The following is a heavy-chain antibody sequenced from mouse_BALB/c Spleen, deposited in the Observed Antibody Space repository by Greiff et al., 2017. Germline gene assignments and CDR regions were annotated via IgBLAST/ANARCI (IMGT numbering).Heavy chain of an antibody. J-gene: IGHJ2*01. CDR2: INSNGGST. CDR3: ARRGEKTYYFDY. D-gene: IGHD6-2*01. CDR1: GFTFSSYY. V-gene: IGHV5-6-2*01. Sequence: EVQRVESGGGLVKLGGSLKLSCAASGFTFSSYYMSWVRQTPEKRLELVAAINSNGGSTYYPDTVKGRFTISRDNAKNTLYLQMSSLKSEDTALYYCARRGEKTYYFDYWGQGTTLTVSS.